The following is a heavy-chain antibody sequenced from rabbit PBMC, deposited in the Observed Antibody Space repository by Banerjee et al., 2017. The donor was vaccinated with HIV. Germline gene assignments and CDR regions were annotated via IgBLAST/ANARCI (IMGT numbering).Heavy chain of an antibody. CDR3: ARDLAGVIGWNFAL. J-gene: IGHJ4*01. CDR1: GFSFSNKYV. Sequence: QEQLEESGGDLVKPEGSLTLTCTASGFSFSNKYVMCWVRQAPGKGLEWIACIYAGTAGTTYYASWAKGRFTISKPSSTTVTLQMTSLTAADTATYFCARDLAGVIGWNFALWGPGTLVTVS. CDR2: IYAGTAGTT. D-gene: IGHD4-1*01. V-gene: IGHV1S45*01.